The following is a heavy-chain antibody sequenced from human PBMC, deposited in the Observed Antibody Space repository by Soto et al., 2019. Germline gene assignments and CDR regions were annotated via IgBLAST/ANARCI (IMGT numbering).Heavy chain of an antibody. Sequence: QTGGSLRLSCAASGFTFSSYAMGWVRQGPGKGLEWVAVVSIGGSTHYADSVRGRFTISRDNSKNTLSLQMNSLTAEDTAVYFCAKRRGAGGHFDYRGKGALVTVSS. V-gene: IGHV3-23*01. CDR1: GFTFSSYA. J-gene: IGHJ4*02. CDR2: VSIGGST. CDR3: AKRRGAGGHFDY. D-gene: IGHD2-15*01.